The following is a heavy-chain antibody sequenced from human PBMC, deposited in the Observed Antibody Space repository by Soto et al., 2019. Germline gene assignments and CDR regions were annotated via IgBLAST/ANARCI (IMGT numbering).Heavy chain of an antibody. J-gene: IGHJ4*02. D-gene: IGHD3-10*01. V-gene: IGHV1-8*01. CDR3: AKVSRKGSAIDFDY. CDR1: GYTFSNYD. Sequence: QVQLVQSGAELKKPGAAVKISCKASGYTFSNYDMNWVRQATRQGPEWIGWVNPNNGDTVYAQKFEGRVTLTTDSSTPTVYMGPTRLRSEETDIHYCAKVSRKGSAIDFDYWCQGTLITVPS. CDR2: VNPNNGDT.